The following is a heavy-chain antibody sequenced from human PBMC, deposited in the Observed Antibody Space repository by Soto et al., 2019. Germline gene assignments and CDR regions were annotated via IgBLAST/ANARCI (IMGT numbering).Heavy chain of an antibody. J-gene: IGHJ5*02. Sequence: QVQLQQWGAGLLKPSETLSLTCAVYGGSFSGYYWSWIRQPPGKGLEWIGEINHSGSTNYNPSLKCRVTISVDTSKNQFSLKLSSVPPADTAVYYCARGGIVVVPARGWFDPWGQGTLVTVSS. V-gene: IGHV4-34*01. D-gene: IGHD2-2*01. CDR3: ARGGIVVVPARGWFDP. CDR1: GGSFSGYY. CDR2: INHSGST.